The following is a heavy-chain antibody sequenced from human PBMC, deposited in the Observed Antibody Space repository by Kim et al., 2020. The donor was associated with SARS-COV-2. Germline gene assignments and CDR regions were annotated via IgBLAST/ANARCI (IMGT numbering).Heavy chain of an antibody. CDR3: ARDNGGCSSTSCSRSYYYYYMDV. CDR2: IIPNFGTA. V-gene: IGHV1-69*13. D-gene: IGHD2-2*01. CDR1: GGTFSSYA. J-gene: IGHJ6*03. Sequence: SVKVSCKASGGTFSSYAINRVRQAPGQGLEWMGGIIPNFGTANYAQKFQGRVTITADESTSTAYMELSSLRSEDTAVYYCARDNGGCSSTSCSRSYYYYYMDVWGKGTTVTVSS.